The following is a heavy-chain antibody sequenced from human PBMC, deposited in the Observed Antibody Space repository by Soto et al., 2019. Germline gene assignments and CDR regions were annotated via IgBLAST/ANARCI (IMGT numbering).Heavy chain of an antibody. J-gene: IGHJ4*02. V-gene: IGHV1-18*04. D-gene: IGHD3-22*01. Sequence: QVQLLQSEAEVKKPGASVKVSCKASGYTFTNYGIIWLRQAPGQGLEWMGWINPYNGNTNYAQRVQGRVTMTTDTSTSTAYMELRSLRSDDTAVYYFARVPTDSSGYYKYYFDYWGQGTLVTVSS. CDR3: ARVPTDSSGYYKYYFDY. CDR1: GYTFTNYG. CDR2: INPYNGNT.